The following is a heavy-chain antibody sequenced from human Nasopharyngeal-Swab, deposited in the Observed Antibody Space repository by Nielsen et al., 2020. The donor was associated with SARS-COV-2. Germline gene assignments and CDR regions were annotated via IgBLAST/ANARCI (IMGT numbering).Heavy chain of an antibody. Sequence: WIRQPPGKGLEWIGEINHSGIANYNPPLKSRVTILIDTSKNQFSLRLTSVTAADAAVYYCARVGFDYWGQGTLVTVSS. J-gene: IGHJ4*02. CDR2: INHSGIA. V-gene: IGHV4-34*01. CDR3: ARVGFDY.